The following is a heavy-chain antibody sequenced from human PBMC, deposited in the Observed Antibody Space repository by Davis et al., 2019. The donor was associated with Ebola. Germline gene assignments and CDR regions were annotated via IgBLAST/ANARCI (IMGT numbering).Heavy chain of an antibody. Sequence: ASVKVSCKASGYTFTHYYMHWVRQAPGQGLEWMGRINPNSGGTNYAQKFQGRVTMTRDTSTSTVYMELSSLRSEDTAVYYCARTMVRGVIITGPFDPWGQGTLVTVSS. CDR3: ARTMVRGVIITGPFDP. J-gene: IGHJ5*02. CDR1: GYTFTHYY. V-gene: IGHV1-2*06. D-gene: IGHD3-10*01. CDR2: INPNSGGT.